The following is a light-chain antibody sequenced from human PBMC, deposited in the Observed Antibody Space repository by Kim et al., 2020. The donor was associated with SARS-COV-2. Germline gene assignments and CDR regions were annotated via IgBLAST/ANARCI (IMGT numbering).Light chain of an antibody. J-gene: IGKJ4*01. CDR2: DAS. V-gene: IGKV3D-11*02. Sequence: SVSPGDRVTLTCRASQSVSSYLAWYQQKPGQAPRLLIYDASNRATGIPARFSGSGPGTDFTLTISSLEPEDFAVYYCQQRSNWPLTFGGGTKLEI. CDR3: QQRSNWPLT. CDR1: QSVSSY.